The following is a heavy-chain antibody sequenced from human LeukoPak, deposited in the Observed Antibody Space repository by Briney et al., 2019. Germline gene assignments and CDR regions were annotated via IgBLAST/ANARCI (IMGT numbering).Heavy chain of an antibody. CDR3: ARGGFYSSSWLNY. V-gene: IGHV3-7*01. J-gene: IGHJ4*02. CDR1: GFTFSSYW. D-gene: IGHD6-13*01. Sequence: GGSLRLSCAASGFTFSSYWMSWVRQAPGKGLEWVANIKQDGSEKYYVDSVKGRFTISRDNVKNSLYLQMNSLRAEDTAVYYCARGGFYSSSWLNYWGQGTLVTVSS. CDR2: IKQDGSEK.